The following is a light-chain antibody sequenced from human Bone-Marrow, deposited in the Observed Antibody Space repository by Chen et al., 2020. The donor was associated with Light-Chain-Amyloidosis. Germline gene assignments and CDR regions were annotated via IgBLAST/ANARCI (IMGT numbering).Light chain of an antibody. CDR3: QVWDRSSDRPV. J-gene: IGLJ3*02. V-gene: IGLV3-21*02. CDR1: NIGSTS. Sequence: SSVLIQPSSVSVAPAQTPTIACGGTNIGSTSVHWYQHTPGPAPLLVVYDDSDRPSGIPDRLSGSKSGNTATLTISRVEAGDEADYYCQVWDRSSDRPVFGGGTKLTVL. CDR2: DDS.